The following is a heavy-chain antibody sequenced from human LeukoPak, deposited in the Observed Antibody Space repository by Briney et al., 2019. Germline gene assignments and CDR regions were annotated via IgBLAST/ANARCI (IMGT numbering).Heavy chain of an antibody. Sequence: RRASVKVSCKASGYTFTSYGISWVRQAPGQGLEWMGWISAYNGNTNYAQKLQGRVTMTTDTSTSTAYMELRSLRSDDTAVYYCARDDYDFWSGSNPHNWFDPWGQGTLVTVSS. CDR1: GYTFTSYG. J-gene: IGHJ5*02. D-gene: IGHD3-3*01. CDR3: ARDDYDFWSGSNPHNWFDP. V-gene: IGHV1-18*01. CDR2: ISAYNGNT.